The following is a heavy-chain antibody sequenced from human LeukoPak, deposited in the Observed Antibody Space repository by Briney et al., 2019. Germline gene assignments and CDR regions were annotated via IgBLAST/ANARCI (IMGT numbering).Heavy chain of an antibody. V-gene: IGHV1-2*02. CDR1: GFSFTGYY. CDR3: ARGIAARRGDY. D-gene: IGHD6-6*01. J-gene: IGHJ4*02. CDR2: INPYSGGT. Sequence: ASVKVSCKASGFSFTGYYMHWVRQAPGQGLEWMGWINPYSGGTNYAQKFQGRVTMTRDTSISTAYMELSRLRSDDTAVYYCARGIAARRGDYWGQGTLVTVSS.